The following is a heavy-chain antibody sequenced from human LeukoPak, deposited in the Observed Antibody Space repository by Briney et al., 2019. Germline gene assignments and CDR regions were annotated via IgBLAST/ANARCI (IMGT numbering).Heavy chain of an antibody. J-gene: IGHJ5*02. CDR2: INHSGST. Sequence: SETLSLTCAVYGGSSSVYYCSWIRQPPGKGLEWIGEINHSGSTNYNPSLKSRVTISVDTSKNQFSLKLSSVTAADTAVYYCARGAMVRGVIMYNWFDPWGQGTLVTVSS. CDR1: GGSSSVYY. D-gene: IGHD3-10*01. CDR3: ARGAMVRGVIMYNWFDP. V-gene: IGHV4-34*01.